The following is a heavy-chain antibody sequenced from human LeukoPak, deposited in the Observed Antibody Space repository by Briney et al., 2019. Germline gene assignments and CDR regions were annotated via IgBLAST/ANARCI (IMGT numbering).Heavy chain of an antibody. D-gene: IGHD6-19*01. CDR2: IYTSGSI. Sequence: SQTLSLTCTVSGGSISSGSYYWTWIRQPAGKGLEWIGRIYTSGSINYNPSLKSRVTISVDTSKNQFSLKLSSVTAADTAVYYCARDAYRSDWYDASDIWGQGTLVTVSS. J-gene: IGHJ3*02. CDR1: GGSISSGSYY. V-gene: IGHV4-61*02. CDR3: ARDAYRSDWYDASDI.